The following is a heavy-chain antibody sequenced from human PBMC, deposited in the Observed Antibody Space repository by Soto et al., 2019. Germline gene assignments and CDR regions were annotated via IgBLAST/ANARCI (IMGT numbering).Heavy chain of an antibody. V-gene: IGHV3-30-3*01. Sequence: GGSLRLSCAASGFTFSSYAMHWVRQAPGKGLEWVAVISYDGSNKYYADSVKGRFTISRDNSKNTLYLQMNSLRAEDTAVYYCPRDLDHYYYYGMDVWGQGTRVTVSS. J-gene: IGHJ6*02. CDR3: PRDLDHYYYYGMDV. CDR2: ISYDGSNK. D-gene: IGHD3-3*01. CDR1: GFTFSSYA.